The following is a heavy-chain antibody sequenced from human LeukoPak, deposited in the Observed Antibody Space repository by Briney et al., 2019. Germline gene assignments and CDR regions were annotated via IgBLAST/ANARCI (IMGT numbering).Heavy chain of an antibody. Sequence: GGSLRLSCAASEFTFSDHYMTWIRQSPGKGLEWISYISPSAYSTYYADSVKGRFSISRDNAKNSLYLQMSSLRVEDTAIYYCARGKRRFDIWGQGTLVTVSS. CDR1: EFTFSDHY. J-gene: IGHJ4*02. CDR3: ARGKRRFDI. CDR2: ISPSAYST. V-gene: IGHV3-11*01.